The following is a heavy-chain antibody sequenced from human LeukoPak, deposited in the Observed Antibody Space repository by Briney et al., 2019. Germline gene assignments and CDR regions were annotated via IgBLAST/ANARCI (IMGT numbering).Heavy chain of an antibody. CDR2: INHSGST. CDR1: GGSFSGYY. D-gene: IGHD3-9*01. Sequence: SETLSLTCAVYGGSFSGYYWSWIRQPPGKGLEWIGEINHSGSTNYNPSLKSRVTISVDTSKNQFSLKLSSVTAADTAVYYCARDSTGYYVGSFDYWGQGTLVTVSS. CDR3: ARDSTGYYVGSFDY. J-gene: IGHJ4*02. V-gene: IGHV4-34*01.